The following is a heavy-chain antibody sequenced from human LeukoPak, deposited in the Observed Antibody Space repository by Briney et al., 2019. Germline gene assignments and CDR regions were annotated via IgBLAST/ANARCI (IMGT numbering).Heavy chain of an antibody. Sequence: PGGSLRLSCAASGFTFSSYAMSWVRQAPGKGLEWVSAISGSGGSTYYADSVKGRFTISRDNSKNTLCLQMNSLRAEDTAVYYCAKDEVLLWFGGFDYWGQGTLVTVYS. D-gene: IGHD3-10*01. CDR3: AKDEVLLWFGGFDY. CDR2: ISGSGGST. V-gene: IGHV3-23*01. CDR1: GFTFSSYA. J-gene: IGHJ4*02.